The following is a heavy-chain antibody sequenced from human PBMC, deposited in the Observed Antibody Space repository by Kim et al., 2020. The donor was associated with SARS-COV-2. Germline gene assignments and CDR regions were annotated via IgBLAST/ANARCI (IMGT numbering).Heavy chain of an antibody. CDR3: ARAGDRWSFDH. D-gene: IGHD2-8*01. CDR2: LGLVGDT. J-gene: IGHJ5*02. CDR1: GFIFSPYE. Sequence: GGSLRLSCAASGFIFSPYEMHWVRQVPGKGLEWVSGLGLVGDTYYADSVKGRFTISRENARNSLYLQMNSLRVGDTAVYFCARAGDRWSFDHWGQGTLVTVAS. V-gene: IGHV3-13*01.